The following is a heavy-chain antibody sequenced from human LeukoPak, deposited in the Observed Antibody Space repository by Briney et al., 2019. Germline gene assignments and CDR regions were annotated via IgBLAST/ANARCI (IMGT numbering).Heavy chain of an antibody. Sequence: GGSLRLSCAASGFTFSTYPMSWVRQAPGKGLEWVSGISGSGGSTYYADSVRGRFTISRDISKNTLYLQMNSLRAEDTAVYYCAKDEGSGWYYFDYWGQGSLVTVSS. D-gene: IGHD6-19*01. CDR3: AKDEGSGWYYFDY. CDR2: ISGSGGST. V-gene: IGHV3-23*01. CDR1: GFTFSTYP. J-gene: IGHJ4*02.